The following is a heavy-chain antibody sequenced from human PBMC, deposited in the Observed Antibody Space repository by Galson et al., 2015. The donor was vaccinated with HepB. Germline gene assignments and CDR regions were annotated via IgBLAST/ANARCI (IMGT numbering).Heavy chain of an antibody. V-gene: IGHV3-30-3*01. CDR3: ARDHPSYYYDSSGYYRPLDY. CDR2: ISYDGSNK. Sequence: SLRLSCAASGFTFSSYAMHWVRQAPGKGLEWVAVISYDGSNKYYADSVKDRFTISRDNSKNTLYLQMNSLRAEDTAVYYCARDHPSYYYDSSGYYRPLDYWGQGTLVTVSS. CDR1: GFTFSSYA. D-gene: IGHD3-22*01. J-gene: IGHJ4*02.